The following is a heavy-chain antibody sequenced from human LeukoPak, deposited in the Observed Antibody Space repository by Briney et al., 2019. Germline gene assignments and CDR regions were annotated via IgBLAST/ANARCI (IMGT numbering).Heavy chain of an antibody. CDR3: ARTVSRVYGGKLKTDY. CDR1: GGSISSGSYY. V-gene: IGHV4-61*02. CDR2: IYTSGST. Sequence: SETLSLTCTVSGGSISSGSYYWSWIRQPAGKGLEWIRRIYTSGSTNYNPSLKSRVAISVDTSKSQFSLKLSSVTAADTAVYYCARTVSRVYGGKLKTDYWGQGTLVTVSS. D-gene: IGHD4-23*01. J-gene: IGHJ4*02.